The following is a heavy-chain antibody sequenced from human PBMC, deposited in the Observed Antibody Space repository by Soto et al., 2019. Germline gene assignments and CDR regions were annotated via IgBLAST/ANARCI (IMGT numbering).Heavy chain of an antibody. CDR3: VRIRYQLRSSVLWLGP. Sequence: PSETLSLTSAVYGGFLSESYWTWIRQPPAKGLEWIGEINHVGGTNYNPSLMSRVTMSVDTSQNQFSLRLISVTAADTAMYFCVRIRYQLRSSVLWLGPWGQGTPVTVSS. CDR2: INHVGGT. V-gene: IGHV4-34*01. D-gene: IGHD3-16*01. CDR1: GGFLSESY. J-gene: IGHJ5*02.